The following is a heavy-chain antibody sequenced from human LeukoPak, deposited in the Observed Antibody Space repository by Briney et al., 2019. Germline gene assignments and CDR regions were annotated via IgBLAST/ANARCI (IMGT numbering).Heavy chain of an antibody. CDR2: IYTSGST. V-gene: IGHV4-4*07. Sequence: PSETLSLTCTVSGGSISSYYWSWIRQPAGKGLEWIGHIYTSGSTNYNPSLKSRVTMSVDTSKNQFSLKLSSVTAADTAVYYCARHLPGDYWALGYYDGMDVWGQGTTVTVSS. CDR3: ARHLPGDYWALGYYDGMDV. J-gene: IGHJ6*02. CDR1: GGSISSYY. D-gene: IGHD4-17*01.